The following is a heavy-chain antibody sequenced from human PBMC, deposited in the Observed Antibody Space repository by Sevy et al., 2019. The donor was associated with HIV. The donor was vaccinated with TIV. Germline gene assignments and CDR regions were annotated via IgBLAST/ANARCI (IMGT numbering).Heavy chain of an antibody. D-gene: IGHD1-1*01. J-gene: IGHJ4*02. CDR3: ARLLEPQEDFDY. Sequence: ASVKVSCKASGYTFTSYGISLVRQAPGQGLEWMGWISAYNGNTNYAQKLQGRVTMTTDTSTSTAYMELRSLRSDDTAVYYCARLLEPQEDFDYWGQGTLVTVSS. CDR2: ISAYNGNT. CDR1: GYTFTSYG. V-gene: IGHV1-18*01.